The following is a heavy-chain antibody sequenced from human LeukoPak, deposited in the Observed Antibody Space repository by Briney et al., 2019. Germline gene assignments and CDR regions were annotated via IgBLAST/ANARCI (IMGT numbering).Heavy chain of an antibody. V-gene: IGHV3-21*01. CDR1: GFTFSTYS. J-gene: IGHJ3*02. D-gene: IGHD1-26*01. CDR3: ARDRHSGSYPDAFDI. Sequence: GGSLRLSCAASGFTFSTYSMNWVRQAPGKGLEWVSSISSSSSHIYYADSVKGRFTISRDNAKNSLYLQMNSLRAEDTAVYYCARDRHSGSYPDAFDIWGQGTMVTVSS. CDR2: ISSSSSHI.